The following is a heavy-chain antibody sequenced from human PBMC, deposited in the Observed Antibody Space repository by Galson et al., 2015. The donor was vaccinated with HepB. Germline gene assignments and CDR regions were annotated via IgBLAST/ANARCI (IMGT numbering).Heavy chain of an antibody. D-gene: IGHD3-22*01. J-gene: IGHJ4*02. CDR1: GFTFNDHA. CDR2: ISGSGSST. V-gene: IGHV3-23*01. Sequence: SLRLSCAASGFTFNDHAMTWVRQAPGKGLEWVSGISGSGSSTYYADSVEGRFTISRDNSIDTVDLQMDSLRVDDTAVYYCAKDYLPYYDRWGSYSDLYYFDYWGQGTLVTVSS. CDR3: AKDYLPYYDRWGSYSDLYYFDY.